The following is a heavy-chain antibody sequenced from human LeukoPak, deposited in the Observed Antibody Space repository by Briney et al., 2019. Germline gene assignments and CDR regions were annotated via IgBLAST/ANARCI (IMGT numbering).Heavy chain of an antibody. V-gene: IGHV5-51*01. Sequence: GESLKISCKGPGYSFTSYWIGWVRQMPGKGLEWMGIIYPGDSDTRYSPSFQGQVTISADKSISTAYLQWSSLKASDTAIYYCARQEGEQQLVGNAFDIWGQGTMVTVSS. CDR1: GYSFTSYW. CDR3: ARQEGEQQLVGNAFDI. CDR2: IYPGDSDT. J-gene: IGHJ3*02. D-gene: IGHD6-13*01.